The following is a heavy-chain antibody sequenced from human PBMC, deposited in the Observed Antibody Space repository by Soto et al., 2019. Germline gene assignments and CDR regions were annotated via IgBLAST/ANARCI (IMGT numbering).Heavy chain of an antibody. CDR3: ARGRISTPLEY. CDR1: GYTFTSYD. V-gene: IGHV1-8*01. Sequence: QVQLVQSGAEVKKPGASVKVSCEASGYTFTSYDINWVRQATGQGLEWLGLMNPNTGNTAYAQKFQGRVTMTRNTSISTVYMDLSSLRSEDTAVYYCARGRISTPLEYWGQGTLVTVSS. CDR2: MNPNTGNT. J-gene: IGHJ4*02. D-gene: IGHD2-15*01.